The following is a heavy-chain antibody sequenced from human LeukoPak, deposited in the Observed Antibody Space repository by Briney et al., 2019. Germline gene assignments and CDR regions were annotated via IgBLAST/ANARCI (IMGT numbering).Heavy chain of an antibody. CDR1: GDSVSSNSAT. Sequence: SQTLSLTCAISGDSVSSNSATWNWFRQSPSRGLECLGRTYYRSKWYNDYAISVKSRITINPDTSMNQFSLQLNSVTPEDTAMYYCARYVTSGRSFDSWGQGTLVTVSS. J-gene: IGHJ4*02. D-gene: IGHD2/OR15-2a*01. CDR3: ARYVTSGRSFDS. V-gene: IGHV6-1*01. CDR2: TYYRSKWYN.